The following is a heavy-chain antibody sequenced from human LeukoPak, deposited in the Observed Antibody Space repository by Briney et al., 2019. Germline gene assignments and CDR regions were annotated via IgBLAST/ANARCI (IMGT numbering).Heavy chain of an antibody. Sequence: ASVKVSCKASGYTFTGYYMHWVRQAPGQGLEWMGWINPNSGGTNYAQKFQGRVTMTRDTSISTAYMELSRLRSDDTAVYYCARQLWYCSSTSCYTAPDYWGQGTLVTVSS. V-gene: IGHV1-2*02. J-gene: IGHJ4*02. CDR3: ARQLWYCSSTSCYTAPDY. D-gene: IGHD2-2*02. CDR1: GYTFTGYY. CDR2: INPNSGGT.